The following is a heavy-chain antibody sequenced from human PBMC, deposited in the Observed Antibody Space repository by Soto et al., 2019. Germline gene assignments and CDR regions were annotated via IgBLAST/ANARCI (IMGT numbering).Heavy chain of an antibody. Sequence: PGGSLRLSCAASGFTFGDYAMQWVRQAPGKGLEWVSAISWNSGSIDYADSVKGRFTISRDNAKNSLYLQMNSLRAEDMALYYCAKSHTTSGWYVTTDYWGQGTRVTVS. J-gene: IGHJ4*02. V-gene: IGHV3-9*03. CDR3: AKSHTTSGWYVTTDY. CDR2: ISWNSGSI. CDR1: GFTFGDYA. D-gene: IGHD6-19*01.